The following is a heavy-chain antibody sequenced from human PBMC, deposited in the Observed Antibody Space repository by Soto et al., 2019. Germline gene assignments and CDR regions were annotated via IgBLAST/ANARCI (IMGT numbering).Heavy chain of an antibody. CDR3: AKLRRNGYNFDH. D-gene: IGHD3-16*01. Sequence: ESGGGLVQPGGSLRLSCAASGFSFSYYEMNWVRQAPGKGLEWISYISSSGSPAYYADSVKGRFTISRDNAKNSLYLQMNSLRAGDTAIYYCAKLRRNGYNFDHWGQGTVVTVSS. CDR1: GFSFSYYE. CDR2: ISSSGSPA. J-gene: IGHJ4*02. V-gene: IGHV3-48*03.